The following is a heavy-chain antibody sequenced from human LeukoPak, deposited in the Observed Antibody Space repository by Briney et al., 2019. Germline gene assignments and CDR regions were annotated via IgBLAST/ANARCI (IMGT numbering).Heavy chain of an antibody. CDR2: ISTSSRYT. Sequence: PGGSLRLSCAASGFNFSDHYMSWIRQAPGKGLEWVAYISTSSRYTNYADSVKGRFTISRDNGKSSLYLQMNSLRAEDTAVYYCARDEYYYDSTGSTDLWGRGTLVTVSS. J-gene: IGHJ2*01. D-gene: IGHD3-22*01. V-gene: IGHV3-11*05. CDR1: GFNFSDHY. CDR3: ARDEYYYDSTGSTDL.